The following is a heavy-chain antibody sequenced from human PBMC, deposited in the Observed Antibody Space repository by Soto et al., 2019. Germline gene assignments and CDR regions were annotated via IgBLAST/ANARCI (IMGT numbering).Heavy chain of an antibody. Sequence: SETLSLTCAVSGYSISSSNWWGWIRQPPGKGLEWIGYIYYSGTTHYNPSLKSRVTMSVDTSKNQFSLKLTSVTAVDTAVYYCARREIQGPIDYWGQGTLVTVSS. CDR3: ARREIQGPIDY. CDR2: IYYSGTT. D-gene: IGHD1-26*01. J-gene: IGHJ4*02. CDR1: GYSISSSNW. V-gene: IGHV4-28*01.